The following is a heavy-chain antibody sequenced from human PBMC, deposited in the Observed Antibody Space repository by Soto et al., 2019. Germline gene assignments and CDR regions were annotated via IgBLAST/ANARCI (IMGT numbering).Heavy chain of an antibody. CDR3: ARVGPTIAYFDY. CDR1: GYSFTSYA. Sequence: ASVKVSCKASGYSFTSYAMDWGRQAHGKRLEWMGWINAGNGNTKYSQKFQGRVTITRDTSASTAYMELSSLRSEDTAVYYCARVGPTIAYFDYWGQGPLVTVSS. CDR2: INAGNGNT. D-gene: IGHD1-26*01. J-gene: IGHJ4*02. V-gene: IGHV1-3*01.